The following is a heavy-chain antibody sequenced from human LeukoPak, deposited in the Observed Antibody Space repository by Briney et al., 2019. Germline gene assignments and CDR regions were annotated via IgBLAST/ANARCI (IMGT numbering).Heavy chain of an antibody. CDR1: GGSCSGYY. J-gene: IGHJ4*02. CDR2: INDSGST. Sequence: SETLSLTCAVYGGSCSGYYWSWIRQPPGKGLEWIGEINDSGSTNYNPSLKSRVTVSVDTSKNQFSLNLTSVTAADTAVYFCARRGSGWGRWGQGTLVTVSS. CDR3: ARRGSGWGR. V-gene: IGHV4-34*01. D-gene: IGHD6-19*01.